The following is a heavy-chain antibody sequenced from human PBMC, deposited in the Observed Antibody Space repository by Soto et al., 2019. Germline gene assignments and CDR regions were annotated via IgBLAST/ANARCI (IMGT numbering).Heavy chain of an antibody. CDR2: VSWTNISF. J-gene: IGHJ4*01. V-gene: IGHV3-9*01. CDR3: AKDRNTAMVTGDFDY. Sequence: GGSLRLSCAASGFTFGDYAMHWVRQVPGRGLEWVSGVSWTNISFGYADSVKGRFTISRDDAKNSLYLQMNSLRREDTAFYYCAKDRNTAMVTGDFDYWGHGTLVTVSS. D-gene: IGHD5-18*01. CDR1: GFTFGDYA.